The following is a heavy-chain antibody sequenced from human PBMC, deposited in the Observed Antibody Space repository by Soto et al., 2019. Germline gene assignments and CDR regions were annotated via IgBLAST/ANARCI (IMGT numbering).Heavy chain of an antibody. D-gene: IGHD6-19*01. Sequence: SETLALTCAVSGGSISSSNWWSWVRQPPGKGREWIGEIYHSGSTNYNPSLKSRVTISVDKSKNQFSLKLSSVTAADTAVYYCAIRTYSSGWYYDDYWGQGTLVTVSS. CDR3: AIRTYSSGWYYDDY. J-gene: IGHJ4*02. V-gene: IGHV4-4*02. CDR1: GGSISSSNW. CDR2: IYHSGST.